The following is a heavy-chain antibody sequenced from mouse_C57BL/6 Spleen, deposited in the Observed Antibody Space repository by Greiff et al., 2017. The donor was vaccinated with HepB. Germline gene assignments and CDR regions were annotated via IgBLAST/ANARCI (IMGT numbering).Heavy chain of an antibody. D-gene: IGHD1-1*01. J-gene: IGHJ4*01. CDR1: GYTFTNYW. Sequence: QVQLQQSGAELVRPGTSVKMSCKASGYTFTNYWIGWAKQRPGHGLEWIGDIYPGGGYTNYNEKFKGKATLTADKSSSTAYMQFSSLTSEDSAIYYCARTYYGSSGYYAMDYWGQGTSVTVSS. CDR3: ARTYYGSSGYYAMDY. CDR2: IYPGGGYT. V-gene: IGHV1-63*01.